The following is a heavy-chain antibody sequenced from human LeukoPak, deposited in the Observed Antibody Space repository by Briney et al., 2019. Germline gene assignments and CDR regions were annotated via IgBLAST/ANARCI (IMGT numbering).Heavy chain of an antibody. V-gene: IGHV1-69*05. CDR2: IIPIFGTA. Sequence: VASVKVSCKASGGTFSSYAIRWVRQAPGQGLEWMGRIIPIFGTANYAQKFQGRVTITTDESTSTAYMELSSLRSEDTAVYYCARDPTNRSGGSSWFDPWGQGTLVTVSS. CDR1: GGTFSSYA. CDR3: ARDPTNRSGGSSWFDP. D-gene: IGHD2-15*01. J-gene: IGHJ5*02.